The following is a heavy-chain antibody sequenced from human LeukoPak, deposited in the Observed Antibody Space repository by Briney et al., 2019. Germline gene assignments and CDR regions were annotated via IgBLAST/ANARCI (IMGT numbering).Heavy chain of an antibody. Sequence: PSETLSLTCAVHGGSFSGYYWSWIRQPPGKGLEWIGEINHSGSTNYNPSLKSRVTISVDTSKNQFSLKLSSVTAADTAVYYCARGLMAARPRFNWFDPWGQGTLVTVSS. CDR1: GGSFSGYY. CDR3: ARGLMAARPRFNWFDP. D-gene: IGHD6-6*01. CDR2: INHSGST. V-gene: IGHV4-34*01. J-gene: IGHJ5*02.